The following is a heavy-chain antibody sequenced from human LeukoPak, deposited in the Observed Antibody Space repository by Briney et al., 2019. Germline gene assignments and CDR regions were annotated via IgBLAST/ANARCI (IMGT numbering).Heavy chain of an antibody. D-gene: IGHD3-10*01. CDR3: ARGVDYYGSGSYSYYYYYMHV. CDR2: INHSGST. V-gene: IGHV4-34*01. Sequence: SETLSLTCAVYGGSFSGYYWSWIRQPPGKGLEWIGEINHSGSTNYNPSFTSRVTISVATSKNKFSLKLSSVTAADTAVYYCARGVDYYGSGSYSYYYYYMHVWGKGPTVTVSS. J-gene: IGHJ6*03. CDR1: GGSFSGYY.